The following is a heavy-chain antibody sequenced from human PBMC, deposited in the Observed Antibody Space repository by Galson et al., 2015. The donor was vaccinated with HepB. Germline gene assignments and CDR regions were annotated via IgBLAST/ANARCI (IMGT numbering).Heavy chain of an antibody. CDR1: GDSVSSNSAA. CDR2: TYYRSKWYN. D-gene: IGHD1-1*01. CDR3: ARDAGTVPLDYYGMDV. V-gene: IGHV6-1*01. J-gene: IGHJ6*02. Sequence: CAISGDSVSSNSAAWNWIRQSPSRGLEWLGRTYYRSKWYNDYAVSVKSRITINPDTSKNQFSLQLNSVTPEDTAVYYCARDAGTVPLDYYGMDVWGQGTTVTVSS.